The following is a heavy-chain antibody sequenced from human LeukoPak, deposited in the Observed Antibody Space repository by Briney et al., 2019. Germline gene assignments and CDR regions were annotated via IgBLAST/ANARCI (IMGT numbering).Heavy chain of an antibody. J-gene: IGHJ4*02. CDR2: ISGYNGKT. CDR3: GRQVDTSMALPDY. Sequence: ASVKVSCKASGYTFANYGISWVRQAPGLGLEWMGWISGYNGKTNYAQKFQGRVTMTTVTSTRIAFMELRSLRSDDTAVYYCGRQVDTSMALPDYWGQGTLVTVSS. D-gene: IGHD5-18*01. V-gene: IGHV1-18*01. CDR1: GYTFANYG.